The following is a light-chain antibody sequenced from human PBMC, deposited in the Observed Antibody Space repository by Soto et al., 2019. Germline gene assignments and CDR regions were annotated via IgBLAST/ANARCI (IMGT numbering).Light chain of an antibody. Sequence: DIQMTQSPSSLSASVGDRVTITCRASQGISYYLAWYQQKPGKAPKVLIHGASTLGSGVPSRFSGSESGTDFTLTISSLQPEDVGTYYCQKYNSVPWTFGQGTKVEIK. V-gene: IGKV1-27*01. CDR3: QKYNSVPWT. CDR2: GAS. J-gene: IGKJ1*01. CDR1: QGISYY.